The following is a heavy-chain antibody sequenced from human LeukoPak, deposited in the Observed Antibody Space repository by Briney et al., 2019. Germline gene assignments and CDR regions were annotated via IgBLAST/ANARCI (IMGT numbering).Heavy chain of an antibody. CDR1: GYTFINYA. D-gene: IGHD1-26*01. V-gene: IGHV1-18*01. CDR2: ISAYTGST. J-gene: IGHJ3*02. Sequence: ASVKVSCTASGYTFINYALTWVRQAPGQGFQWMGWISAYTGSTNYAQKLQGRVTVPRDTSTSTAYMEMRGLTANDTAVYYCASTVGATGAFDIWDQGTMVIVSS. CDR3: ASTVGATGAFDI.